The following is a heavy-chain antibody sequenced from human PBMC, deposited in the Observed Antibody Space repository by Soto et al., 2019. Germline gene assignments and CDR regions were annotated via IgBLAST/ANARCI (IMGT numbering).Heavy chain of an antibody. CDR3: ARVPGV. CDR2: IYHSGST. V-gene: IGHV4-30-2*01. CDR1: GGSISSGGYS. J-gene: IGHJ6*02. Sequence: SETLSLTCAVSGGSISSGGYSWTWIRQPPGKGLEWIGYIYHSGSTYYNPSLKSRVTISVDRSKNQFSLKLSSVTAADTAVYYCARVPGVWGQGTTVTVSS.